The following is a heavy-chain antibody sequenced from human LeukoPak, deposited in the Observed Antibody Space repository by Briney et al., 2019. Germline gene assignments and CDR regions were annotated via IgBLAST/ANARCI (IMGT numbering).Heavy chain of an antibody. D-gene: IGHD3-3*02. CDR3: ARPQYGEQGIFKF. CDR1: YW. V-gene: IGHV5-51*01. Sequence: YWIAWVRQPPGKGLEWMGIIYPDDSDTRYSPSFQGQVTISADKSISTAYLHWASLNASDSGMYYCARPQYGEQGIFKFWGQGTLVTVSS. CDR2: IYPDDSDT. J-gene: IGHJ4*02.